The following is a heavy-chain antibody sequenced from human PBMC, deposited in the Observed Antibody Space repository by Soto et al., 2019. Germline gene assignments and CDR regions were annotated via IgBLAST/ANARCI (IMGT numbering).Heavy chain of an antibody. Sequence: QVQLVESGGGVVQPGRSLRLSCAASGFTFSSYAMHWVRQAPGKGLEWVAVISYDGSNKYYADSVKGRFTISRDNSKNTLYLQMNSLRAEDTAVYYCARGKQWLLRNWYFDLWGRGTLVTVSS. CDR3: ARGKQWLLRNWYFDL. D-gene: IGHD6-19*01. CDR1: GFTFSSYA. J-gene: IGHJ2*01. V-gene: IGHV3-30-3*01. CDR2: ISYDGSNK.